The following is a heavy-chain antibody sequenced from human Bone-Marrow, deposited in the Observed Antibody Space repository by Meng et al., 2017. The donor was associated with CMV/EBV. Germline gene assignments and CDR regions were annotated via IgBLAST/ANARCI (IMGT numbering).Heavy chain of an antibody. J-gene: IGHJ4*02. V-gene: IGHV1-2*02. CDR3: AGVGRWVLLWALDY. D-gene: IGHD1-26*01. CDR1: GYTFTAYY. CDR2: INPSSGGT. Sequence: ASVKVSCKASGYTFTAYYMHWLRQAPGQGLEWMGWINPSSGGTSYAQKYQGRVTMTRDTSISTAHMELSRLRTDDTAVYYCAGVGRWVLLWALDYWGQGTLVTVSS.